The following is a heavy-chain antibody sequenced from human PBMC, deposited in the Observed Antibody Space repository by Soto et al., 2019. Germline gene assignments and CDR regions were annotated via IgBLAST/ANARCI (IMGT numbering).Heavy chain of an antibody. Sequence: SSETLSLTCAVSGYSISSGYYWGWIRQPPGKGLEWIGSIYHSGSTYYNPSLKSRVTISVDTSKNQFSLKLSSVTAADTAAYYCALGGYSYGSPYFDYWGQGTLVTVSS. CDR2: IYHSGST. CDR1: GYSISSGYY. CDR3: ALGGYSYGSPYFDY. J-gene: IGHJ4*02. V-gene: IGHV4-38-2*01. D-gene: IGHD5-18*01.